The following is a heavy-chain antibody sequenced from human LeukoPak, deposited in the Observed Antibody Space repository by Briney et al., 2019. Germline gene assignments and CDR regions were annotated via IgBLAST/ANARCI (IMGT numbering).Heavy chain of an antibody. D-gene: IGHD3-22*01. J-gene: IGHJ4*02. CDR1: GGSISSYY. CDR2: LDTSGST. CDR3: ASTTYYYDSSGYYFLDY. Sequence: SETLSLTCTVSGGSISSYYWSWIRQPAGKGLEWIGRLDTSGSTNYNPSLKSRVTMSGDTSKKQFSLKLSSVTAADTAVYYCASTTYYYDSSGYYFLDYWGQGTLSPSPQ. V-gene: IGHV4-4*07.